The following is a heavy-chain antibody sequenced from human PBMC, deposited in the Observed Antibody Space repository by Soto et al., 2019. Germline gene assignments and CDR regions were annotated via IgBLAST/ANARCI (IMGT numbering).Heavy chain of an antibody. CDR1: GFTFDHYA. V-gene: IGHV3-9*01. D-gene: IGHD1-26*01. Sequence: DVQLVESGGGLVQPGRSLRLSCAASGFTFDHYAMHWVRQAPGKGLEWVSGISWNSISMGYADSVKGRFTISRDNAKNSLYLQMNSLSAEDTALYYCAKYGSYGDWGQGTLVTVSS. J-gene: IGHJ4*02. CDR2: ISWNSISM. CDR3: AKYGSYGD.